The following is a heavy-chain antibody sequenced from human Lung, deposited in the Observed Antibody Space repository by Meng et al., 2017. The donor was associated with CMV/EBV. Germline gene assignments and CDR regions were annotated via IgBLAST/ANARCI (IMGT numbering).Heavy chain of an antibody. CDR2: IRNKANRDTT. D-gene: IGHD6-19*01. CDR3: ARWTSGRCDY. Sequence: GESXKISCAASGFTCSDHYMDWVRQAPGKGLEWVGRIRNKANRDTTEYAASVKGRFTISGDDSRNSLYLQMNSLKTEDTAVYYCARWTSGRCDYWGQGTXVTVSS. J-gene: IGHJ4*02. V-gene: IGHV3-72*01. CDR1: GFTCSDHY.